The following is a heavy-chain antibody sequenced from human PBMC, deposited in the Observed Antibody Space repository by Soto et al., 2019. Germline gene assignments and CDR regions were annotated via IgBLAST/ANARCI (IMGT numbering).Heavy chain of an antibody. J-gene: IGHJ6*02. CDR2: IGTAGDT. CDR1: GFTFSSYD. D-gene: IGHD3-22*01. CDR3: ARAITYYYDSSGYPIYYYGMDV. Sequence: GGSLRLSCAASGFTFSSYDMHWVRQATGKGLEWVSAIGTAGDTYYPGSVKGRFTISRENAKNSLYLQMNSLRAGDTAVYYCARAITYYYDSSGYPIYYYGMDVWGQGTTVTVSS. V-gene: IGHV3-13*04.